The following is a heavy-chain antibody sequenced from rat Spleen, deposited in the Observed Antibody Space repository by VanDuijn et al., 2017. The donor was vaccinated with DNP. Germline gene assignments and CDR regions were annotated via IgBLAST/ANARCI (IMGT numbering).Heavy chain of an antibody. D-gene: IGHD1-2*01. Sequence: EVQLVESGGGLVQPGRSLKLSCAASGLTFSDYSMAWVRQAPKKGLEWVATIVYDGSGAYYGDSVTGRFTISRDNAKNTLHLQMDSLRSEDTATYYCATHGSIATISTGAMDVWGQGTSVTVSS. CDR2: IVYDGSGA. V-gene: IGHV5S10*01. CDR3: ATHGSIATISTGAMDV. CDR1: GLTFSDYS. J-gene: IGHJ4*01.